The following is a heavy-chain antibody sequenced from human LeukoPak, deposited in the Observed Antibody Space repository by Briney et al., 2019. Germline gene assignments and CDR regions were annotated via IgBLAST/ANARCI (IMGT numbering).Heavy chain of an antibody. CDR3: ARVTAAADYYYYYMDV. Sequence: GASVKVSCKASGYTFTSYGISWVRQAPGQGLKWMGWISAYNGNTNYAQKLQGRVTMTTDTSTSTAYMELRSLRSNDTAVYYCARVTAAADYYYYYMDVWGKGTTVTISS. CDR1: GYTFTSYG. CDR2: ISAYNGNT. J-gene: IGHJ6*03. D-gene: IGHD6-13*01. V-gene: IGHV1-18*01.